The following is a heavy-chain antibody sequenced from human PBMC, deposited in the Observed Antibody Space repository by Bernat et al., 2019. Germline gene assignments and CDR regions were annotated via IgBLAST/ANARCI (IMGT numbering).Heavy chain of an antibody. J-gene: IGHJ4*02. CDR3: ARGYCSGGSCYGGVDGYYLDC. D-gene: IGHD2-15*01. Sequence: QVQLQQWGAGLLKPSETLSLTCAVYGGSFSGYYWSWIRQPPGKGLEWIGEINHSGSTNYNPSLKSRVTISVAPSKNPFSLKLSSVPAADTAVYYCARGYCSGGSCYGGVDGYYLDCWGQGTLVTVSS. CDR2: INHSGST. V-gene: IGHV4-34*01. CDR1: GGSFSGYY.